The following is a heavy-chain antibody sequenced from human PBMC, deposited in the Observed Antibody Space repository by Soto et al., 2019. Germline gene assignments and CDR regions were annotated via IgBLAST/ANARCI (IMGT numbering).Heavy chain of an antibody. CDR2: IKDDGSEI. CDR3: VRDHDLYVRHFRN. D-gene: IGHD1-1*01. Sequence: EVHLVESGGGLVQPGGSLRLSCAASGFIFSTSWMTWVRQAPGKGLEWVANIKDDGSEIYYVASVRGRFTISRDNARSTRYLQMNNLRAEDTAHYYCVRDHDLYVRHFRNWGQGTLVTVSS. J-gene: IGHJ1*01. CDR1: GFIFSTSW. V-gene: IGHV3-7*01.